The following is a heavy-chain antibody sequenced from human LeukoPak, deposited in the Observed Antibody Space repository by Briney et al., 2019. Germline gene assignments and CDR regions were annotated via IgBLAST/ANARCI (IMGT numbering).Heavy chain of an antibody. CDR1: GGSHSSYY. V-gene: IGHV4-4*07. J-gene: IGHJ3*02. D-gene: IGHD3-22*01. CDR2: IYTSGST. CDR3: ACASRNYYDSSGYNDAFDI. Sequence: SETLSLTCTVSGGSHSSYYWSWIRQPAGKGLEWIGRIYTSGSTNYNPSLKSRVTMSVDTSKNQFSLKLSSVTAADTAVYYCACASRNYYDSSGYNDAFDIWGQGTMVTVSS.